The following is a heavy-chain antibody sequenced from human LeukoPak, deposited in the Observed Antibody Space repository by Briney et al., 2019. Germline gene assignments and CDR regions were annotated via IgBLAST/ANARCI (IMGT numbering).Heavy chain of an antibody. CDR3: ARLRITMVRGALRWFDP. D-gene: IGHD3-10*01. CDR2: INHSGST. Sequence: NPSETLSLTCTVSGGSISSSSYYWSWVRQPPGKGLEWIGEINHSGSTNYNPSLKSRVTISVDTSKNQFSLKLSSVTAADTAVYYCARLRITMVRGALRWFDPWGQGTLVTVSS. V-gene: IGHV4-39*07. CDR1: GGSISSSSYY. J-gene: IGHJ5*02.